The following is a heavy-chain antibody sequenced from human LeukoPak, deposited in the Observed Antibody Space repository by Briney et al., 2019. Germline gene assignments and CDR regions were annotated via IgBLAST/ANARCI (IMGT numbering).Heavy chain of an antibody. Sequence: SSETLSLTCTVSGGSISGYYWSWIRQPPGKGLEWIGEINHSGSTNYNPSLKSRVTISVDTSKNQFSLKLSSVTAADTAVYYCAREGFSSLNDYWGQGTLVTVSS. V-gene: IGHV4-34*01. J-gene: IGHJ4*02. CDR1: GGSISGYY. CDR2: INHSGST. CDR3: AREGFSSLNDY. D-gene: IGHD6-13*01.